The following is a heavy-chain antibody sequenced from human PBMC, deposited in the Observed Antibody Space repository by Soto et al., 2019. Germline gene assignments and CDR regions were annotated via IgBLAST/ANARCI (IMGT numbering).Heavy chain of an antibody. CDR3: AKDIIMCYYGSGICYSGMDV. CDR2: ISYDGSNK. CDR1: GFTFSSYG. J-gene: IGHJ6*02. D-gene: IGHD3-10*01. V-gene: IGHV3-30*18. Sequence: GGSLTLSCAASGFTFSSYGMHWVRQAPGKGLEWVAVISYDGSNKYYADSVKGRFTISRDNSKNTLYLKMNSLRAEDTAVYYCAKDIIMCYYGSGICYSGMDVWGQGTTVTVSS.